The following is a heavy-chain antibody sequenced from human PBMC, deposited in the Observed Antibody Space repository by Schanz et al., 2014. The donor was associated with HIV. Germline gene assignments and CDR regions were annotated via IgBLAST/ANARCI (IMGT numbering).Heavy chain of an antibody. D-gene: IGHD3-22*01. CDR1: GGSITSGGHY. CDR3: ARSYYYDGSPLPLDS. Sequence: QVQLQESGPGLVKPSQTLSLTCTVSGGSITSGGHYWSWIRQHPGKGLEWLGYIYYSGVTYYNPSLRSRITMSIDTSKNQFSLKMTSVTAADTAVYYCARSYYYDGSPLPLDSWGQGTLVTVSS. CDR2: IYYSGVT. V-gene: IGHV4-31*03. J-gene: IGHJ4*02.